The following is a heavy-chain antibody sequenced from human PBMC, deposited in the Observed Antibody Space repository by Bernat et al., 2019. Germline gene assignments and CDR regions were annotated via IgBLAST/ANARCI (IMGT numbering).Heavy chain of an antibody. D-gene: IGHD2-8*02. CDR3: ARRVSDTEYYEYHLDV. V-gene: IGHV4-34*01. CDR2: INHSGLT. CDR1: GGSFSDYY. Sequence: QVQLQQWGAGLLKPSETLSLTCAVYGGSFSDYYWTWIRQLPGNGLEWIGEINHSGLTNYNPSLRCRVTMSRATDKNKVSLKRNSVTAADRAVYYCARRVSDTEYYEYHLDVWGEGTTVTVSS. J-gene: IGHJ6*03.